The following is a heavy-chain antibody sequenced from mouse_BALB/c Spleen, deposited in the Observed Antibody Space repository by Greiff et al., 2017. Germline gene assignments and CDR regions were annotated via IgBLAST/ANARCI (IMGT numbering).Heavy chain of an antibody. CDR1: GFTFSDYY. J-gene: IGHJ4*01. CDR2: ISDGGSYT. Sequence: EVQLVESGGGLVKPGGSLKLSCAASGFTFSDYYMYWVRQTPEKRLECVATISDGGSYTYYPDSVKGRFTISRDNAKNNLYLQMSSLKSEDTAMYYCAREGGYRYDGDYYAMDYWGQGTSVTVSS. D-gene: IGHD2-14*01. V-gene: IGHV5-4*02. CDR3: AREGGYRYDGDYYAMDY.